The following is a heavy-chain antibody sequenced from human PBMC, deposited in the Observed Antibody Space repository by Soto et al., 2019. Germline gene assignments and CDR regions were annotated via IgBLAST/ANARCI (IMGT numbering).Heavy chain of an antibody. D-gene: IGHD3-16*02. J-gene: IGHJ4*02. V-gene: IGHV4-31*03. CDR1: GGSISSGGYY. Sequence: SETLSLTCTVSGGSISSGGYYWGWIRQHPEKGLEWIGYIYYSGSTYYNPSLESRVTISVDTSKNQFSLKLSSVTAADTAVYYCARAVRLGELSLFDYWGQGTLVTVSS. CDR2: IYYSGST. CDR3: ARAVRLGELSLFDY.